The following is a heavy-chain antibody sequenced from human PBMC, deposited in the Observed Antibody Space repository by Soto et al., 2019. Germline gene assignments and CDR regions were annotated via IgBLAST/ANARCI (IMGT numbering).Heavy chain of an antibody. Sequence: GESLKISCNVSGYSFTSYWIGWVRQMPGKGLEWMGIVYPGDSDTRYSPSFQGQVTISADRSISTAYLQWTSLKASDTAMYYCARHLACSGGSCYLINWGQGTLVTVSS. D-gene: IGHD2-15*01. CDR3: ARHLACSGGSCYLIN. J-gene: IGHJ4*02. CDR1: GYSFTSYW. CDR2: VYPGDSDT. V-gene: IGHV5-51*01.